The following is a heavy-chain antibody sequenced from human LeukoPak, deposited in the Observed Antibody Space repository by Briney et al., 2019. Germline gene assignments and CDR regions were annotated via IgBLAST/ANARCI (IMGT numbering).Heavy chain of an antibody. V-gene: IGHV3-21*01. J-gene: IGHJ3*02. CDR1: GFTFSSYS. Sequence: GGSLRLSYAASGFTFSSYSMNWVRQAPGKGLEWVSSINSSSSYIYYADSVKGRFTISRDNAKNSLYLQMNSLRAEDTAVYYCASTRGYCSSTSCRGAFDIWGQGTMVTVSS. CDR3: ASTRGYCSSTSCRGAFDI. CDR2: INSSSSYI. D-gene: IGHD2-2*01.